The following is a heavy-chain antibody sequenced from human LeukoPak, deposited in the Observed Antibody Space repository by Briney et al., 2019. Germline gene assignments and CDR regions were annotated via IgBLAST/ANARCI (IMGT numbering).Heavy chain of an antibody. V-gene: IGHV3-33*06. CDR2: IWYDGSNQ. CDR1: GFTFRSYG. Sequence: GGSLRLSCAASGFTFRSYGMHWVRQAPGKGLEWVAVIWYDGSNQYYTDSVEGRFTISRDNSKNTLYLQMNSLRAEDTAMYYCAKVGDGDYYLDYWGQGTLVTVSS. J-gene: IGHJ4*02. D-gene: IGHD4-17*01. CDR3: AKVGDGDYYLDY.